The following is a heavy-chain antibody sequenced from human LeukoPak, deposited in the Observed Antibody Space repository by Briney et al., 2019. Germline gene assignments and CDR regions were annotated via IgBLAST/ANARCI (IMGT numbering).Heavy chain of an antibody. Sequence: LTGGSLRLSCVASGFPFNSYSMNWVRQAPGKGLVWVSRINSDGSRTSYADSVKGRFTISRDNAKNTLYLQMNSLRAEDTAVYYCARGPMVRTNLFDYWGQGTLVTVSS. CDR1: GFPFNSYS. CDR2: INSDGSRT. CDR3: ARGPMVRTNLFDY. J-gene: IGHJ4*02. D-gene: IGHD3-10*01. V-gene: IGHV3-74*01.